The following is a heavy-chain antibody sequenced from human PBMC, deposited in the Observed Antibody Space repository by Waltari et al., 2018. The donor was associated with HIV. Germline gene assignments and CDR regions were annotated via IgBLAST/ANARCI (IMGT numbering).Heavy chain of an antibody. Sequence: QLQLQESGPGLVKPSETLSLTCTVSGGSISSSSYYWGWIRPPLGKGVGWIGSIYYSGSTYYNPSLKSRVPISGDTSKNQFSLKLSSVTAADTAVYYCARHSRITMIGNWFDPWGQGTLVTVSS. CDR1: GGSISSSSYY. CDR2: IYYSGST. V-gene: IGHV4-39*01. J-gene: IGHJ5*02. CDR3: ARHSRITMIGNWFDP. D-gene: IGHD3-22*01.